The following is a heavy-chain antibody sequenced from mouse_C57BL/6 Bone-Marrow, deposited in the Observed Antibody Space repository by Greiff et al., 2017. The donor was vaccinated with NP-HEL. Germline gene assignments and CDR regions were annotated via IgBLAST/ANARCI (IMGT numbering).Heavy chain of an antibody. V-gene: IGHV1-69*01. J-gene: IGHJ4*01. CDR3: AREGTAQATFHYYAMDY. CDR1: GYTFTSYW. Sequence: QVQLQQPGAELVMPGASVKLSCKASGYTFTSYWMHWVKQRPGQGLEWIGVIDPSDSYTNYNQKFKGKSTLTVDKSSSTAYMQLSSLTSEDSAVYYCAREGTAQATFHYYAMDYWGQGTSVTVSS. D-gene: IGHD3-2*02. CDR2: IDPSDSYT.